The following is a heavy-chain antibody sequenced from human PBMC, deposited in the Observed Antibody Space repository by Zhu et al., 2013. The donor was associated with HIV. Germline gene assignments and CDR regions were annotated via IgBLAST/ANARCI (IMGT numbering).Heavy chain of an antibody. CDR1: GYTFTSYD. Sequence: QVQLVQSGAEVKKPGASVKVSCKASGYTFTSYDINWVRQATGQGLEWMGWMNPNSGNTGYAQKFQGRVTMTRNTSISTAYMELSSLRSEDTAVYYCARGRWGSYYDSSGYYALYYYYGMDVWGQGTTVTVSS. CDR3: ARGRWGSYYDSSGYYALYYYYGMDV. J-gene: IGHJ6*02. V-gene: IGHV1-8*01. CDR2: MNPNSGNT. D-gene: IGHD3-22*01.